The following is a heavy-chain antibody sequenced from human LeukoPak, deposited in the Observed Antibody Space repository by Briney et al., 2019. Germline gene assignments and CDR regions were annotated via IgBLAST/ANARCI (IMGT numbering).Heavy chain of an antibody. CDR1: GGSISSSSYY. J-gene: IGHJ4*02. CDR3: ASGVGFWSGYWGY. Sequence: SETLSLTCTVSGGSISSSSYYWGWIRQPPGKGLEWIGSIYYSGSTYYNPSLKSRVTISVDTSKSQFSLKLSSVTTADTAVYYCASGVGFWSGYWGYWGQGTLVTVSS. CDR2: IYYSGST. D-gene: IGHD3-3*01. V-gene: IGHV4-39*01.